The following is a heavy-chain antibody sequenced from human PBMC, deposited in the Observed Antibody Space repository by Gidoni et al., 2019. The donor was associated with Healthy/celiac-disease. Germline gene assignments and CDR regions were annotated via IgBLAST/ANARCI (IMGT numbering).Heavy chain of an antibody. CDR2: ISGSGGST. CDR1: GFPGSSYA. D-gene: IGHD5-18*01. J-gene: IGHJ4*02. Sequence: EVQLLESGGCLVQPGGSLRFSCAASGFPGSSYAMSWVRQAPGKALEWVSGISGSGGSTYYADSVKGRFTISRDNSKNTLYLQMNSLRAEDTAVYYCAKGGYSYGSYFDYWGQGTLVTVSS. CDR3: AKGGYSYGSYFDY. V-gene: IGHV3-23*01.